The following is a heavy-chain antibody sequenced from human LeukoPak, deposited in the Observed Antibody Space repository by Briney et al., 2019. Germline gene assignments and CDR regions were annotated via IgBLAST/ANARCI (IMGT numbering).Heavy chain of an antibody. D-gene: IGHD6-13*01. CDR1: GFTFSIYE. CDR3: ARGRFWGYSSSWYNWFDP. Sequence: GGSLRLSCAASGFTFSIYEMNWVRQAPGKGLEWVSYISNYDSTISYEAPVTARFTISRENAKKSLYLKMNSLRAEDTAVYYCARGRFWGYSSSWYNWFDPWGQGTLVTVSS. V-gene: IGHV3-48*03. J-gene: IGHJ5*02. CDR2: ISNYDSTI.